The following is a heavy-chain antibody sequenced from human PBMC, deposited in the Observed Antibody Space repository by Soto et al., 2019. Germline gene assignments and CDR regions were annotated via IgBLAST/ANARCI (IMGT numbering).Heavy chain of an antibody. CDR3: TRGVVVVAATEFALDAFDI. Sequence: PGGSLRLSCTASGFTFGDYAMSWFRQAPGKGLEWVGFIRSKAYGGTTEYAASVKGRFTISRDDSKSIAYLQMNSLKTEDTAVYYCTRGVVVVAATEFALDAFDIWGQGTMVTVSS. CDR1: GFTFGDYA. V-gene: IGHV3-49*03. D-gene: IGHD2-15*01. J-gene: IGHJ3*02. CDR2: IRSKAYGGTT.